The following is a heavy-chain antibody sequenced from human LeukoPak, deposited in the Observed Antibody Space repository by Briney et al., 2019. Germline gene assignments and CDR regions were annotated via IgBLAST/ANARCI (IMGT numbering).Heavy chain of an antibody. CDR3: AKDSSSSDFDY. J-gene: IGHJ4*02. CDR2: ISYDGSNT. CDR1: GFTFSSYA. D-gene: IGHD6-6*01. V-gene: IGHV3-30*18. Sequence: GGSLRLSCAASGFTFSSYAMSWVRQAPGKGLEWVALISYDGSNTWYADSVKGRFTTSRDNSKNTLYLQMNSLRADDTAVYYCAKDSSSSDFDYWGQGTLVTVSS.